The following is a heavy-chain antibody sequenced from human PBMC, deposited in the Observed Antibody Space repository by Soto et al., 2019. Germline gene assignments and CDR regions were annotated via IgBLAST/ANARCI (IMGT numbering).Heavy chain of an antibody. V-gene: IGHV3-33*01. D-gene: IGHD3-22*01. CDR1: GFTFSSYV. J-gene: IGHJ3*02. CDR2: IWYDGSNK. Sequence: GGSLRLSCAASGFTFSSYVMHWVRQAPGKGMEWVAVIWYDGSNKYYADSVKGRFTISRDNSKNTLYLQMNSLRAEDTAVYYCARARDSSGYYYVGLDAFDIWGQGTMVTVSS. CDR3: ARARDSSGYYYVGLDAFDI.